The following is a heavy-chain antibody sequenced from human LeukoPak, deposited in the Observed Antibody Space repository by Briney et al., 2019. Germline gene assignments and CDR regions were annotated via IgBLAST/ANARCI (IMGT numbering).Heavy chain of an antibody. V-gene: IGHV4-34*01. D-gene: IGHD3-3*01. CDR3: ARCSGIYDFWSGYYNWFDP. CDR1: GGSFSGYY. Sequence: SETLSLTCAVYGGSFSGYYWSWIRQPPGKGLEWIGEINHSGSTNYNPSLKSRVTISVDTSKNQFSLKLSSVTAADTAVYYCARCSGIYDFWSGYYNWFDPWGQGTLVTVSS. CDR2: INHSGST. J-gene: IGHJ5*02.